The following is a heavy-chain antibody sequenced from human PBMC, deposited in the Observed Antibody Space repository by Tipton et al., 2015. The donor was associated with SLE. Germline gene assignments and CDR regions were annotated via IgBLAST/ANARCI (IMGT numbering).Heavy chain of an antibody. D-gene: IGHD5-12*01. V-gene: IGHV4-31*03. J-gene: IGHJ4*02. CDR1: SDSFGTVGYY. Sequence: TLSLTCTVSSDSFGTVGYYWSWIRQHPAKGLEWIGHIYYSGSTYYNPSLGGRVSISQDTSKSQFSLKLTSVTAADTAVYYCARLREELRWDSGSERPIAVDNWGQGTLVTVSS. CDR3: ARLREELRWDSGSERPIAVDN. CDR2: IYYSGST.